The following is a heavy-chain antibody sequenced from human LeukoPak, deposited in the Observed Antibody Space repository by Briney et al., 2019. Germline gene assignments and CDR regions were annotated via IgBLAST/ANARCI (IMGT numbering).Heavy chain of an antibody. Sequence: SETLSLTCTASGGSISSHYWSWIRQSPERGLEWIGFIYYTGTTRYNPSLRGRVTMSVDSSRNHFSLKLTSMTAADTALYYCARLLNNDNAGDPDTFDMWGQGTMVTVSS. CDR3: ARLLNNDNAGDPDTFDM. J-gene: IGHJ3*02. CDR1: GGSISSHY. D-gene: IGHD2-21*02. CDR2: IYYTGTT. V-gene: IGHV4-59*11.